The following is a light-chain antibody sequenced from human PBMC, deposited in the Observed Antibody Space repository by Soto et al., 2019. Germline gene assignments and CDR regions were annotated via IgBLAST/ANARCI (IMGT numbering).Light chain of an antibody. J-gene: IGKJ5*01. CDR2: DAS. Sequence: EIVMTQSPATLSVSPGERATLSCRASQSVYNNLAWHQQKPGQAPRILMYDASTRATGISARFSGSGSGTEFTLTISSLQSEDFAVYYCQQYHNWPITFGQGTRLEIK. CDR1: QSVYNN. V-gene: IGKV3-15*01. CDR3: QQYHNWPIT.